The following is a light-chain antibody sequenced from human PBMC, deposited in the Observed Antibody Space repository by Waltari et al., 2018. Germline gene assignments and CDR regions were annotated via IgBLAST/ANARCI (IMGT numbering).Light chain of an antibody. Sequence: SYELTQSPSMSVSPGQPAVLARPGHALRLKSVSWFQQKTGQSPVLVIFQNKNRPSGIPDRFSGSTSGNTATLTISGTQPTDEADYYCQTWDSGAALFGTGTKLTVL. CDR3: QTWDSGAAL. CDR2: QNK. CDR1: ALRLKS. J-gene: IGLJ1*01. V-gene: IGLV3-1*01.